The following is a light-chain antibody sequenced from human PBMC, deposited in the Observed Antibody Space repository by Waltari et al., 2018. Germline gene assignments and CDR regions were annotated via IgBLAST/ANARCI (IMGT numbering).Light chain of an antibody. J-gene: IGLJ2*01. CDR3: QVWDGVSDHVV. CDR1: NIGSKS. CDR2: DDR. V-gene: IGLV3-21*02. Sequence: SYVLAQPPSVSVAPGQTARITCGGNNIGSKSLNWYQQKPGQAPVLVVYDDRDRPSGIPERFSGSNSGNTATLTISRVEAGDEADYYCQVWDGVSDHVVFGGGTKLTVL.